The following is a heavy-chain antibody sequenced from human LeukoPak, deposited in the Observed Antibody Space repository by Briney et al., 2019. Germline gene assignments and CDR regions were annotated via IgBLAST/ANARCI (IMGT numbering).Heavy chain of an antibody. D-gene: IGHD5-18*01. CDR3: ARGGSGYSYGYDY. V-gene: IGHV3-48*03. CDR1: GFTFSSYE. Sequence: PGGSLRLSCAASGFTFSSYEMNWVRQAPEKGLEWVSYISSSGSTIYYADSVKGRFTISRDNAKNSLYLQMNSLRAEDTAVYYCARGGSGYSYGYDYWGQGTLVTVSS. CDR2: ISSSGSTI. J-gene: IGHJ4*02.